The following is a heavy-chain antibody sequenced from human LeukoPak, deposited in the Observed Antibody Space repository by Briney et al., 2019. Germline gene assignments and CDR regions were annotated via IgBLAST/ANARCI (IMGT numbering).Heavy chain of an antibody. Sequence: GGSLRPSCAASGFTFTTYHMHWVRQAPGKGLEWVSSISSDSSSFKYYAHSVQGRFTISRDNAQNSLYLQMNSLRAEDTAVYYCARGTYWSPLDFDYWGQGSLVTVSS. CDR3: ARGTYWSPLDFDY. CDR1: GFTFTTYH. D-gene: IGHD1-1*01. V-gene: IGHV3-21*04. J-gene: IGHJ4*02. CDR2: ISSDSSSFK.